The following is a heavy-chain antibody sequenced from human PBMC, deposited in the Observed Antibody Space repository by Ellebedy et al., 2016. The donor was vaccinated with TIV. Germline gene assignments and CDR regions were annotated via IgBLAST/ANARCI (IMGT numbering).Heavy chain of an antibody. CDR3: ARDQGWAYPGSTRFDY. CDR1: GFTFSAYW. Sequence: GESLKISCAASGFTFSAYWMSWVRHAPGQGLEWVANIKQDGSEKWYVDSVKGRFTISRDNAKNSLYLQMSSLRAEDTAVYYCARDQGWAYPGSTRFDYWGQGTLVTVSS. CDR2: IKQDGSEK. D-gene: IGHD3-10*01. J-gene: IGHJ4*03. V-gene: IGHV3-7*01.